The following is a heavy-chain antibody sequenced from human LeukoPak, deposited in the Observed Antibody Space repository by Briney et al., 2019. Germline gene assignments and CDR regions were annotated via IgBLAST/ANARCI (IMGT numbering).Heavy chain of an antibody. Sequence: GGSLRLSCAASGFTFSSYGMHWVRQAPGKGLEWVAVIWYDGSNKYYADSVKGRFTTSRDNSKNTLYLQMNSLRAEDTAVYYCAARGDALDYWGQGTLVTVSS. V-gene: IGHV3-33*01. CDR2: IWYDGSNK. CDR1: GFTFSSYG. D-gene: IGHD2-21*01. CDR3: AARGDALDY. J-gene: IGHJ4*02.